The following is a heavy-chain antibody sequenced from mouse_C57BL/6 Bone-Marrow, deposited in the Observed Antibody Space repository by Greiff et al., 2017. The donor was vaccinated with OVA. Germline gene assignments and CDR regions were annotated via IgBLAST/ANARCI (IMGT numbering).Heavy chain of an antibody. D-gene: IGHD3-3*01. CDR1: GFTFTDYY. CDR2: IRNKANGYTT. CDR3: ARRGDSYYAMDY. Sequence: DVMLVESGGGLVQPGGSLSLSCAASGFTFTDYYMSWVRQPPGKALEWLGFIRNKANGYTTEYSASVKGRFTISRDNSQSILYLQMNALRAEDSATYYCARRGDSYYAMDYWGQGTSVTVSS. J-gene: IGHJ4*01. V-gene: IGHV7-3*01.